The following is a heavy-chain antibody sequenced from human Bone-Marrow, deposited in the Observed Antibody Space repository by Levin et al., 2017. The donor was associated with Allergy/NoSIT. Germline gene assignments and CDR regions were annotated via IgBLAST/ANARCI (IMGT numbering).Heavy chain of an antibody. CDR3: ARNVPVTDLGY. D-gene: IGHD3-10*02. CDR1: GFTVSNNY. V-gene: IGHV3-53*01. Sequence: QSGGSLRLSCAASGFTVSNNYMTWVRQAPGKGLEWVSLIYSVGSTYYADSVKGRFTISRDNSRNTVYLQMNNLRVDDTAVYYCARNVPVTDLGYWGQGTLVTVSS. CDR2: IYSVGST. J-gene: IGHJ4*02.